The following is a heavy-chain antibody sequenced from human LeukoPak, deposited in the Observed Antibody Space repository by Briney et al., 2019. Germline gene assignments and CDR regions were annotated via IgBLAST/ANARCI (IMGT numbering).Heavy chain of an antibody. CDR2: ISYDGSNK. J-gene: IGHJ4*02. D-gene: IGHD2-15*01. CDR3: AKDSDRGRWYPDH. CDR1: GLAFSEYG. Sequence: PGGSLGLSCTASGLAFSEYGMHWVRQAPGKGLEWVAVISYDGSNKYHLDSVKGRFTISRDNSKDTLYLQMDSLRPEDTAVYYCAKDSDRGRWYPDHWGQGALVTVSS. V-gene: IGHV3-30*18.